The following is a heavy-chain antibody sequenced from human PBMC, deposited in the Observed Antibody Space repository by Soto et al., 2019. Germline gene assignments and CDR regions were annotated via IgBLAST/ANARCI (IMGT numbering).Heavy chain of an antibody. V-gene: IGHV1-18*01. CDR2: ISAYNGNT. CDR1: GYTFTSYG. J-gene: IGHJ4*02. Sequence: GASVKVSCKASGYTFTSYGISWVRLAPGQGLEWMGWISAYNGNTNYAQTLQGRVTMTTHTSTSTAYMELRSLRSDDTAVYYRARHPRRHYHDSSGSLPLDYWGQGTLVPVSS. D-gene: IGHD3-22*01. CDR3: ARHPRRHYHDSSGSLPLDY.